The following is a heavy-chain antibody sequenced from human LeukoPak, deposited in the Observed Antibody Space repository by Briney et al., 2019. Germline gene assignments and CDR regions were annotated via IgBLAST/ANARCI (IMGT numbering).Heavy chain of an antibody. CDR3: GREDSGGIDY. D-gene: IGHD1-14*01. Sequence: GGSLRLSCAASGFTFSSYAMHWVRQAPGKGLEWVAVISYDGSNKYYADSVKGRFTISRDNSKNTLYLQMNSLRAEDTAVYYCGREDSGGIDYWGRGTLVTVSS. V-gene: IGHV3-30*04. CDR2: ISYDGSNK. J-gene: IGHJ4*02. CDR1: GFTFSSYA.